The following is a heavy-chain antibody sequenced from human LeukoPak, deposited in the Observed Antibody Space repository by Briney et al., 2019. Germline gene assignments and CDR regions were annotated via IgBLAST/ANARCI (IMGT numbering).Heavy chain of an antibody. CDR2: VTSRSAT. Sequence: GGSLRLSCVASGFIFSSHGMSWVRQAPGKGLEWVSTVTSRSATHYTDSVKGRFITSRDSSKNTLFLQMNCLRAEDTALYYCTTTRPYGTTWAGAFEDWGQGTPVTVSS. CDR1: GFIFSSHG. V-gene: IGHV3-23*01. J-gene: IGHJ4*02. D-gene: IGHD6-19*01. CDR3: TTTRPYGTTWAGAFED.